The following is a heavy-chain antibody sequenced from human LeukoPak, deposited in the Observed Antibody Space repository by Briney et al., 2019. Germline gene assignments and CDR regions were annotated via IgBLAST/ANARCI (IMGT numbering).Heavy chain of an antibody. CDR1: GYSISSGYY. D-gene: IGHD6-13*01. V-gene: IGHV4-38-2*02. CDR3: ARVAAVYFQH. CDR2: IYHSGST. Sequence: PSETLSLTCTVSGYSISSGYYWGWIRQPPGKGLEGIGGIYHSGSTYYSPSLKSRVTISVDTSKNQFSLKLSSVTAADTAVYYCARVAAVYFQHWGQGTLVTVSS. J-gene: IGHJ1*01.